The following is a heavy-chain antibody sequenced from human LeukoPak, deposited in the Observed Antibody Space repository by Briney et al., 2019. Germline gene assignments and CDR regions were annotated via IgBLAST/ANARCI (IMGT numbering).Heavy chain of an antibody. CDR3: APKPNYYDSTIMGY. V-gene: IGHV3-7*02. Sequence: GGSLRLSCAASGFTFRNYWMTWVRQAPGKGLEWVANIKEDGGEEYYVDSVKGRFTISRDNAKNSLYLQMNSLRAEDTAVYYCAPKPNYYDSTIMGYWGQGTLVTVSS. D-gene: IGHD3-22*01. CDR1: GFTFRNYW. J-gene: IGHJ4*02. CDR2: IKEDGGEE.